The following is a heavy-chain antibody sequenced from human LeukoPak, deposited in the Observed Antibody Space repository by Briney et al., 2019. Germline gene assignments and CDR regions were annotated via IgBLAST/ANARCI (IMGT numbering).Heavy chain of an antibody. J-gene: IGHJ4*02. V-gene: IGHV3-23*01. Sequence: GGSLRLSCATSGFTFNTYAMNWVRQAPGKGLEWVSIISGNGINTYYAESVKGRFTISRDDSKNTLYLQMNSLRADDTAIYYCARGASDWGQGTLVTVAS. CDR3: ARGASD. CDR2: ISGNGINT. CDR1: GFTFNTYA.